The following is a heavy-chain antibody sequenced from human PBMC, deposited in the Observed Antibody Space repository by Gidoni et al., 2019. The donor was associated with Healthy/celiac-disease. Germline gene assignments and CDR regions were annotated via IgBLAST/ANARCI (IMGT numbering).Heavy chain of an antibody. CDR1: GYTFSSYI. D-gene: IGHD3-22*01. CDR3: ARAAADYYDSSGYYYHFDY. CDR2: ISSSSSDI. V-gene: IGHV3-21*01. Sequence: EVPLVESGGGLVKPGGSLRLSCVASGYTFSSYIMNWVRQAPGKGLEWCSSISSSSSDIYYADSVKGRFTISRDNAKNSLYLQMNSLRAEDKAVYYCARAAADYYDSSGYYYHFDYWGQGTLVTVSS. J-gene: IGHJ4*02.